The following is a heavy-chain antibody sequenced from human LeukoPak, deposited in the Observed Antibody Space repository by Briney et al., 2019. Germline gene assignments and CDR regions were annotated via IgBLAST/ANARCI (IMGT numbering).Heavy chain of an antibody. D-gene: IGHD2-15*01. V-gene: IGHV4-59*01. CDR2: IYYSGST. Sequence: PSETLSLTCTVSGDSINNYYWSWIRQPPGKGREWMGYIYYSGSTNYNPSLKSGVTISVETSKNQYSLKLSAVTTADTELYYCARYVRYCSGGTCPSDFDYWGQATLVTVSS. J-gene: IGHJ4*02. CDR1: GDSINNYY. CDR3: ARYVRYCSGGTCPSDFDY.